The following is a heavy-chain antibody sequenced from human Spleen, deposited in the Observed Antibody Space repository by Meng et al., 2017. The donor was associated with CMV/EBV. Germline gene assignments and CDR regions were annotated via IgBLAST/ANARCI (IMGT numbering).Heavy chain of an antibody. J-gene: IGHJ4*02. CDR1: GYTFTSYD. CDR3: ARGRLAVAGTDY. V-gene: IGHV1-8*01. CDR2: MNPNSGNT. Sequence: SCKASGYTFTSYDINWVRQATGQGLEWMGWMNPNSGNTGYAQKFQGRVTMTRNTSISTAYMEPSSLRSEDTAVYYCARGRLAVAGTDYWGQGTLVTVSS. D-gene: IGHD6-19*01.